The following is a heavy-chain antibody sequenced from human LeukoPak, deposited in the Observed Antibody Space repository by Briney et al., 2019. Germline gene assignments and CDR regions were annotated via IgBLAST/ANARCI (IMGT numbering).Heavy chain of an antibody. V-gene: IGHV1-18*01. J-gene: IGHJ6*02. CDR1: GYTFTSYG. CDR2: LSAYNGNT. Sequence: GASVKVSCKASGYTFTSYGISWVRQAPGQGLEWMGWLSAYNGNTNYAQKLQGRVTMTTDTSTSTAYMELRSLRSDDTAVYYCACPYPVSVVPAANDLGPGYYYYYGMDVWGQGTTVTVSS. CDR3: ACPYPVSVVPAANDLGPGYYYYYGMDV. D-gene: IGHD2-2*01.